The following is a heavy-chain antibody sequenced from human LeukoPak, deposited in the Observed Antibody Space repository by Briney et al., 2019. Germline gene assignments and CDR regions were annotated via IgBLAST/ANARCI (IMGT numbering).Heavy chain of an antibody. J-gene: IGHJ4*02. V-gene: IGHV4-59*01. CDR3: ARVTGYMIEDYFDY. D-gene: IGHD3-22*01. CDR2: IYYSGST. Sequence: SKTLSLTCTVSGGSISSYHWSWIRQPPGKGLEWIGYIYYSGSTNYNPSLKSRVTISVKTSKNQFSLKLSSVTAADTAVYYCARVTGYMIEDYFDYWGQGTLVTVSS. CDR1: GGSISSYH.